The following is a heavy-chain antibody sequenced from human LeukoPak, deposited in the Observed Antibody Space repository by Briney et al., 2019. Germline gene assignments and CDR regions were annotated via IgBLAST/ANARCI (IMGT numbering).Heavy chain of an antibody. J-gene: IGHJ4*02. CDR1: GFTFSSYA. CDR2: ISGSDGTT. Sequence: GGSLRLSCAASGFTFSSYAMSWVRQAPGKGLGWVSAISGSDGTTYYADSMKGRFTISRDNSKNTVYLQMNRLRAEDTAVYYCAKRYSRSGFDYWGRGTLVTVSS. V-gene: IGHV3-23*01. D-gene: IGHD6-13*01. CDR3: AKRYSRSGFDY.